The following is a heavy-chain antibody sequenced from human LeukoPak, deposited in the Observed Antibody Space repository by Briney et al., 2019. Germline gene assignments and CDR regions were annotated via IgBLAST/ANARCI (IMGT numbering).Heavy chain of an antibody. Sequence: SETLSLTCTVSGGSISSYYWSWIRQPPGKGLEWIGYIYYSGSTNYNPSLKSRVTISVDTSKNQFSLKLSSVTAADTAVYYCARGKSRIAAAGPQFFPLDYWGQGTLVTVSS. CDR3: ARGKSRIAAAGPQFFPLDY. J-gene: IGHJ4*02. CDR1: GGSISSYY. V-gene: IGHV4-59*01. D-gene: IGHD6-13*01. CDR2: IYYSGST.